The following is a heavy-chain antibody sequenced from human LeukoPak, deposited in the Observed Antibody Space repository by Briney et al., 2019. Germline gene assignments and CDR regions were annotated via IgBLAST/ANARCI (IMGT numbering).Heavy chain of an antibody. J-gene: IGHJ3*02. Sequence: SQTLSLTCAISGDSVSSNSAAWNWIRQSPSRGLEWLGRTYYRSKWYNDYAVSVKSRVTINPDTSKNQFSLQLSSVTPEDTAVYYCARELGGGQWLVRDAFDIWGQGTMVTVSS. CDR2: TYYRSKWYN. CDR3: ARELGGGQWLVRDAFDI. CDR1: GDSVSSNSAA. V-gene: IGHV6-1*01. D-gene: IGHD6-19*01.